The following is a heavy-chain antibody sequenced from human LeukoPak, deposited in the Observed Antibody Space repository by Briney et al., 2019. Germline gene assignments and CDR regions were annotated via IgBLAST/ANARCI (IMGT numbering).Heavy chain of an antibody. Sequence: TSETLSLTCAVYGGSFSGYSWSWIRQPPGKGLEWIGEINHRGVTTYYPSLKSRVTISIDTYRNQFSLTMHSITAADTAVYYCARTVGRTASLSYWGQGTLVTVSS. D-gene: IGHD4-11*01. CDR2: INHRGVT. CDR1: GGSFSGYS. J-gene: IGHJ4*02. V-gene: IGHV4-34*01. CDR3: ARTVGRTASLSY.